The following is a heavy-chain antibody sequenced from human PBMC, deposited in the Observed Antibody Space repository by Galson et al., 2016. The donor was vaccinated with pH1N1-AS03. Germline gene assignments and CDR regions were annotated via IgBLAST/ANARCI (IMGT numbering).Heavy chain of an antibody. V-gene: IGHV1-2*02. CDR3: ARGLKSMLRGVIDNYYGMDV. J-gene: IGHJ6*02. D-gene: IGHD3-10*01. CDR1: GYIFSDYY. CDR2: ININDGVT. Sequence: SVKVSCKASGYIFSDYYMHWVRQAPGQGLEWMAWININDGVTNYAQKFHGRVTMSRDTPISTAYMELSRLGSDDTAVYYCARGLKSMLRGVIDNYYGMDVWGRGTTVTVSS.